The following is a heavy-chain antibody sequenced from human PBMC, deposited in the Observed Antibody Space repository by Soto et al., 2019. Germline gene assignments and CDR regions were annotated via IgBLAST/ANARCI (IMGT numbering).Heavy chain of an antibody. V-gene: IGHV4-30-4*01. Sequence: TLSLTCPVSGGYISSGDYYWRWIRQPPGKGLEWIGYIYYSGSTYYNPSLKSRVTISVDTSKNQFSLKLSSVTAADTAVYYCARWKQASSWYRYFDYWGQGTLVTVSS. CDR3: ARWKQASSWYRYFDY. CDR2: IYYSGST. D-gene: IGHD6-13*01. CDR1: GGYISSGDYY. J-gene: IGHJ4*02.